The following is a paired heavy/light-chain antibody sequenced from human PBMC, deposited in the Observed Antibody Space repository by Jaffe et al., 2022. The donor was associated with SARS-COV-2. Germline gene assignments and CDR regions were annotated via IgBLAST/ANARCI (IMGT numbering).Heavy chain of an antibody. J-gene: IGHJ6*02. CDR2: IYTSGST. CDR1: GGSISSGSYY. Sequence: QVQLQESGPGLVKPSQTLSLTCTVSGGSISSGSYYWSWIRQPAGKGLEWIGRIYTSGSTNYNPSLKSRVTISVDTSKNQFSLKLSSVTAADTAVYYCARNPPGGSSWYYYYYGMDVWGQGTTVTVSS. D-gene: IGHD6-13*01. V-gene: IGHV4-61*02. CDR3: ARNPPGGSSWYYYYYGMDV.
Light chain of an antibody. J-gene: IGKJ4*01. CDR2: DAS. V-gene: IGKV1-33*01. CDR3: QQYDNLPHT. Sequence: DIQMTQSPSSLSASVGDRVTITCQASQDISNYLNWYQQKPGKAPKLLIYDASNLETGVPSRFSGSGSGTDFTFTISSLQPEDIATYYCQQYDNLPHTFGGGTKVEIK. CDR1: QDISNY.